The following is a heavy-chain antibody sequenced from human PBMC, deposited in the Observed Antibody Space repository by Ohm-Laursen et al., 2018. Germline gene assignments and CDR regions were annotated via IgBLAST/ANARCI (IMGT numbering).Heavy chain of an antibody. CDR2: ISASGGST. CDR3: AKDGSGSYLYYYYYGMDV. D-gene: IGHD3-10*01. V-gene: IGHV3-23*01. J-gene: IGHJ6*02. Sequence: SLRLSCTAPGFTFSSYAMSWVRQAPGKGLEWVSAISASGGSTYYADSVKGRFTISRDNSKNTLYLQMNSLRAEDTAVYYCAKDGSGSYLYYYYYGMDVWGQGTTVTVSS. CDR1: GFTFSSYA.